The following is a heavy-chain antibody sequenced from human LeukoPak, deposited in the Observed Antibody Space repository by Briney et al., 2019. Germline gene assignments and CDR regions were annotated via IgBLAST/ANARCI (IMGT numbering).Heavy chain of an antibody. D-gene: IGHD3-22*01. CDR2: ISAYNGNT. Sequence: GASVKVSCKASGYTFTSYGIIWVRQAPGQGLEWMGWISAYNGNTNYAQKLQGRVTMTTDTSTSTAYMELRSLRSDDTAVYYCARDLSETYYYDSSTDYWGQGTLVTVSS. V-gene: IGHV1-18*01. J-gene: IGHJ4*02. CDR1: GYTFTSYG. CDR3: ARDLSETYYYDSSTDY.